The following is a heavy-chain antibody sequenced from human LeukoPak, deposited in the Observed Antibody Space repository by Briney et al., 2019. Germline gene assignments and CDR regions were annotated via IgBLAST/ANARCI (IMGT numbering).Heavy chain of an antibody. CDR2: INHSGST. CDR1: GGSFSGYY. Sequence: SETLSLTCAVYGGSFSGYYWSWIRQPPGKGLEWIGEINHSGSTNYNPSLKSRVTISADTSKNQFSLKLSSVTAADTAVYYCARELFNYYDSSGYFDYWGQGTLVTVSS. CDR3: ARELFNYYDSSGYFDY. J-gene: IGHJ4*02. V-gene: IGHV4-34*01. D-gene: IGHD3-22*01.